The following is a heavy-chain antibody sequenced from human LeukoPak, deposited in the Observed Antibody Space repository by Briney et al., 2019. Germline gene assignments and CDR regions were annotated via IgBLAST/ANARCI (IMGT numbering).Heavy chain of an antibody. V-gene: IGHV1-2*02. D-gene: IGHD6-19*01. CDR1: RYTFTGYY. J-gene: IGHJ4*02. Sequence: GASVKVSCKASRYTFTGYYMHWVRQAPGQGLEWMGWINPNSGGTNYAQKFQGRVTMTRDTSISTAYMELSRLRSDDTAVYYCARPSRRYSSGWYYFDYWGQGTLVTVSS. CDR2: INPNSGGT. CDR3: ARPSRRYSSGWYYFDY.